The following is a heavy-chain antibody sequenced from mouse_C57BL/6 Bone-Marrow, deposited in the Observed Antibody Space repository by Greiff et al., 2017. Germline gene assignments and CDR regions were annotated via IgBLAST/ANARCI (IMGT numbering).Heavy chain of an antibody. D-gene: IGHD4-1*02. Sequence: QVQLQQPGAELVKPGASVKLSCKASGYTFTSYWMHWVKQRPGQGLEWIGMIHPNSGSTTYNEKFKRKATLTVDKSSSTAYMQLSSLTSEDSAVYYCERTRPNGDVYYAIDYWGQGTAVTVSS. V-gene: IGHV1-64*01. CDR3: ERTRPNGDVYYAIDY. CDR2: IHPNSGST. J-gene: IGHJ4*01. CDR1: GYTFTSYW.